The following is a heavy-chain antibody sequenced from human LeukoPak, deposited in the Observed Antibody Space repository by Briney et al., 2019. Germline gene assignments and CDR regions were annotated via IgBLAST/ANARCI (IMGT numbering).Heavy chain of an antibody. CDR2: INHGGST. D-gene: IGHD3-16*01. V-gene: IGHV4-34*01. J-gene: IGHJ6*04. CDR3: ARKGVGWATCMDV. CDR1: GGSFSGYY. Sequence: SETLSLTCAVYGGSFSGYYWSWIRQPPGKGLEWIGEINHGGSTNCNPSLKSRVTISVDTSKNQFSLKLTSVTAADTAVYYRARKGVGWATCMDVWGKGTTVTVSS.